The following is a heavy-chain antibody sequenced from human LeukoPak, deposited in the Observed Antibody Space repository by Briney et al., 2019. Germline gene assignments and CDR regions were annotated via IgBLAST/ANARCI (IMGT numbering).Heavy chain of an antibody. J-gene: IGHJ4*02. CDR1: GFTFSSYS. CDR2: ISWNSGSI. CDR3: AKVRGPSSWYASFDY. D-gene: IGHD6-13*01. V-gene: IGHV3-9*01. Sequence: GGSLRLSCAASGFTFSSYSMNWVRQAPGKGLEWVSGISWNSGSIGYADSVKGRFTISRDNAKNSLYLQMNSLRAEDTALYYCAKVRGPSSWYASFDYWGQGTLVTVSS.